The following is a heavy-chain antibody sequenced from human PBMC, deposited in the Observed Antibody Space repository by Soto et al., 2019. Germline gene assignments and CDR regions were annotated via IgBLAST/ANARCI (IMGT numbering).Heavy chain of an antibody. V-gene: IGHV3-7*01. J-gene: IGHJ4*02. Sequence: EVQLVESGGGLVQPGGSLRLSCAASGFTFSSYWMSWVRQAPGKGLEWVANIKQDGSEKYYVDSVKGRFTISRDNAKNSLYLQIDRLRAEDTAVYYCARDAGVVVPAPYFDYGGQGTLVTVSS. CDR3: ARDAGVVVPAPYFDY. CDR2: IKQDGSEK. CDR1: GFTFSSYW. D-gene: IGHD2-21*02.